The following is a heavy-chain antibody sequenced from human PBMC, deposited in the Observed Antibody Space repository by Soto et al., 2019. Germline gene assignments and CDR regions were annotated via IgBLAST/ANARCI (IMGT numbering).Heavy chain of an antibody. CDR2: INYSRYT. CDR1: GGSFSDYY. CDR3: ARGYGSGSYYSYYHYYGMDV. D-gene: IGHD3-10*01. V-gene: IGHV4-34*01. Sequence: SETLSLTCAVYGGSFSDYYWSWIRQPPGKGLEWIGEINYSRYTNYNPSLKSRVTVSVDTSKSQFSLKLSSVTAADTAVYYCARGYGSGSYYSYYHYYGMDVWGQGTTVTVSS. J-gene: IGHJ6*02.